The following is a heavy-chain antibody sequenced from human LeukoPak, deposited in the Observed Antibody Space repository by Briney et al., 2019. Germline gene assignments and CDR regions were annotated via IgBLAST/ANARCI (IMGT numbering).Heavy chain of an antibody. J-gene: IGHJ3*02. CDR3: ARGVGVYIAVAGKSAFDI. Sequence: SETLSLTCAVYGGSFSGYYWSWIRQPPGKGLEWIGEINHSGSTNYNPSLKSRVTISVDTSKNQFSLKLSSVTAAGTAVYYCARGVGVYIAVAGKSAFDIWGQGTMVTVSS. V-gene: IGHV4-34*01. CDR2: INHSGST. D-gene: IGHD6-19*01. CDR1: GGSFSGYY.